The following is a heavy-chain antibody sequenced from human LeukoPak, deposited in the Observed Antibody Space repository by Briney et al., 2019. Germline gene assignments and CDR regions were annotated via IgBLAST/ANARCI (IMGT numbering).Heavy chain of an antibody. Sequence: GGSLRLSCAASGFTFSSYSMNWVRQAPGKGLEWVSSISSSSSYIYYADSVKGRFTISRDNAKNSLYLQMDSLRAQDTAVYYCARDWKTLGYNSGMDVWGQGTTVTVSS. V-gene: IGHV3-21*01. CDR3: ARDWKTLGYNSGMDV. CDR1: GFTFSSYS. CDR2: ISSSSSYI. D-gene: IGHD1-1*01. J-gene: IGHJ6*02.